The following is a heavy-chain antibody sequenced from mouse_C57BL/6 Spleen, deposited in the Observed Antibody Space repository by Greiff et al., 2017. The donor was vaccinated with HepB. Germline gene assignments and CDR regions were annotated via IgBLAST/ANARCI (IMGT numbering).Heavy chain of an antibody. V-gene: IGHV1-4*01. CDR2: INPSSGYT. D-gene: IGHD1-1*01. J-gene: IGHJ1*03. CDR1: GYTFTSYT. CDR3: ARSGRGGSSYGWYFDV. Sequence: QVKLKESGAELARPGASVKMSCKASGYTFTSYTMHWVKQRPGQGLEWIGYINPSSGYTKYNQKFKDKATLTADKSSSTAYMQLSSLTSEDSAVYYCARSGRGGSSYGWYFDVWGTGTTVTVSS.